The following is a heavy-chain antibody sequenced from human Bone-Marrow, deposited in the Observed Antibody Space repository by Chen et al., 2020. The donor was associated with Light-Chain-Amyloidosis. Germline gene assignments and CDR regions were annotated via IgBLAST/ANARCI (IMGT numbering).Heavy chain of an antibody. Sequence: QLQLQESGPGLVKPSETLSLTCTVSGGSISSSSYYWGWIRQPPGKGLGWIGSIYYSGSTYYNPSLKSRVTISVDTSKNQFSLKLSSVTAADTAVYYCARLGIAVADAYYFDYWGQGTLVTVSS. CDR1: GGSISSSSYY. D-gene: IGHD6-19*01. CDR3: ARLGIAVADAYYFDY. CDR2: IYYSGST. J-gene: IGHJ4*02. V-gene: IGHV4-39*01.